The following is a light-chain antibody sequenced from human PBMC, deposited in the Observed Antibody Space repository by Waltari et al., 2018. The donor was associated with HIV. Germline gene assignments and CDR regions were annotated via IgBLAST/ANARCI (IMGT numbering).Light chain of an antibody. CDR3: VTWDDNLNGPV. Sequence: TISCSGSSSNIGDNPVSWYRQLPGTAPKLLIYTNRQRPSGVPARVSGSKSGTSASLAISGLQSEDEANYYCVTWDDNLNGPVFGGGTRLTVL. V-gene: IGLV1-44*01. CDR1: SSNIGDNP. J-gene: IGLJ2*01. CDR2: TNR.